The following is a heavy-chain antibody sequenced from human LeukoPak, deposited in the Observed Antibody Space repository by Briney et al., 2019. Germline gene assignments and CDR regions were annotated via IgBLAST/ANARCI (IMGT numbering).Heavy chain of an antibody. V-gene: IGHV4-4*07. CDR3: ARDRGTSGIVVVAYYYYMDV. CDR1: GGSISSYY. Sequence: SETLSLTCTVSGGSISSYYWSWIRQPAGKGLECIGRIYTSGSTNYNPSLKSRVTMSVDTSKNQFSLKLSSVTAADTAVYYCARDRGTSGIVVVAYYYYMDVWGKGTTVTVSS. D-gene: IGHD3-22*01. J-gene: IGHJ6*03. CDR2: IYTSGST.